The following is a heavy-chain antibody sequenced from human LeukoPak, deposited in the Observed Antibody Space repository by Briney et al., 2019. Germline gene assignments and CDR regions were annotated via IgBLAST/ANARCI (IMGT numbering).Heavy chain of an antibody. Sequence: GESLKISCKGSGYSFTSYWIGGVRQLPGKGLEWLGIIYPGESDTRYSPSCEGQVTISADKSISTAYLQWSSLKASHTAMYYCARVTPECSSTSCYTPQDYYYYMDVWGNGTTVTVSS. CDR1: GYSFTSYW. D-gene: IGHD2-2*02. V-gene: IGHV5-51*01. CDR3: ARVTPECSSTSCYTPQDYYYYMDV. CDR2: IYPGESDT. J-gene: IGHJ6*03.